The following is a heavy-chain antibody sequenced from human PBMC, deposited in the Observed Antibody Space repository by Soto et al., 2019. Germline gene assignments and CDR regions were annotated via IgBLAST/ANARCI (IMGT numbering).Heavy chain of an antibody. Sequence: EVQLVESGGGLIQPGGSLRLSCAVSGFTVSNNYMSWVRQAPGKGLEGVSVIYSGGYTAYGDSVKGRFTISRDNSKNTIDLTKKSLGAGVAAIFYWRTHPGGGGYWGQGTMVTVSS. D-gene: IGHD3-10*01. CDR2: IYSGGYT. CDR1: GFTVSNNY. V-gene: IGHV3-53*01. J-gene: IGHJ4*02. CDR3: RTHPGGGGY.